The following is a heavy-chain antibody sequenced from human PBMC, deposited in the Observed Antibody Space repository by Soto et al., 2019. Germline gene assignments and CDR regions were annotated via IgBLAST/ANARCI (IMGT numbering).Heavy chain of an antibody. D-gene: IGHD2-21*02. CDR3: ARRVVPAIRGDYFDY. CDR2: IYYSGST. J-gene: IGHJ4*02. CDR1: GGSISSYY. Sequence: QVQLQESGPGLVKPSETLSLTCTVSGGSISSYYWSWIRQPPGKGLEWIGYIYYSGSTNYNPSLKSRVTISVDTSKNQFSLKLSSLTAADTAVYYCARRVVPAIRGDYFDYWGQGTLVTVSS. V-gene: IGHV4-59*08.